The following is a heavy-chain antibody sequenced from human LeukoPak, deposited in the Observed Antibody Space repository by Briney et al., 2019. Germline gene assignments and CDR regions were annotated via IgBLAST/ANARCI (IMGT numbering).Heavy chain of an antibody. CDR1: GGSISSYY. CDR3: ARGYDAFDI. CDR2: IYYSGST. V-gene: IGHV4-59*01. D-gene: IGHD5-12*01. Sequence: SETLSLTCTVSGGSISSYYWSWTRKPPGKGLEWIGYIYYSGSTNYNTSLRSRVTISVDTSKNQFSLKVSSVTAADTAVYYCARGYDAFDIWGQGTMVTVSS. J-gene: IGHJ3*02.